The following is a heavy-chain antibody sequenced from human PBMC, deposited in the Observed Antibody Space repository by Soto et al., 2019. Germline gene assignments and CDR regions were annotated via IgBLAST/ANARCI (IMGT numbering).Heavy chain of an antibody. CDR1: GFSLNTGGVG. CDR2: IYWDDDE. Sequence: ITLKESGPTLVKPTQTLTLTCTFSGFSLNTGGVGVGWVRQPRGKAMEWLALIYWDDDERYRPSLRSRLNITXDPIYNXXVLTMTNMDPEDTATYYCVRNWRYYGGDYYYGMDAWGQGTTVTVSS. V-gene: IGHV2-5*02. CDR3: VRNWRYYGGDYYYGMDA. J-gene: IGHJ6*02. D-gene: IGHD3-10*01.